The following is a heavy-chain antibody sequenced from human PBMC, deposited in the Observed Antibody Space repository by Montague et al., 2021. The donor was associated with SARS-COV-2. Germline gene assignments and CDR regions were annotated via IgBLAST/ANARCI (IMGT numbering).Heavy chain of an antibody. D-gene: IGHD3-10*01. V-gene: IGHV5-51*01. J-gene: IGHJ3*01. CDR3: AGRRGLEGYYYNSGSYAFDV. Sequence: QSGAEVKTSGESLKISCKGSGYSFTSYWIGWVRQMPGKGLEWMGIIYPGDSDTRYSPSFHGQVTISADKSISTAYLQWSSLKASDTAMYYCAGRRGLEGYYYNSGSYAFDVWGQGTMVTVSS. CDR1: GYSFTSYW. CDR2: IYPGDSDT.